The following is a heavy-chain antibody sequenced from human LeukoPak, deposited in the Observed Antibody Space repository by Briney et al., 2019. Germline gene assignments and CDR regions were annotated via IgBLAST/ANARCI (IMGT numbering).Heavy chain of an antibody. CDR3: ARNYDFWSGRYAFDI. CDR2: LYYSGST. Sequence: SETLSLTCTVSGGSISSGDYYWSWIRQPPGKGLEWIGYLYYSGSTYYNPSLKSRVTISVDTSKNQFSLKLSSVTAADTAVYYCARNYDFWSGRYAFDIWGQGTMVTVSS. D-gene: IGHD3-3*01. V-gene: IGHV4-30-4*08. J-gene: IGHJ3*02. CDR1: GGSISSGDYY.